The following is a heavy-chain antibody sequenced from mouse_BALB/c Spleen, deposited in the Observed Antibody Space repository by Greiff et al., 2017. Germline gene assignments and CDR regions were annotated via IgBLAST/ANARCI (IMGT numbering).Heavy chain of an antibody. Sequence: QVHVKQPGAELVKPGASVKLSCKASGYTFTSYWMHWVKQRPGQGLEWIGEIDPSDSYTNYNQKFKGKATLTVDKSSSTAYMQLSSLTSEDSAVYYCARSDGYYDYWGQGTTLTVSS. CDR1: GYTFTSYW. CDR2: IDPSDSYT. J-gene: IGHJ2*01. D-gene: IGHD2-3*01. CDR3: ARSDGYYDY. V-gene: IGHV1-69*02.